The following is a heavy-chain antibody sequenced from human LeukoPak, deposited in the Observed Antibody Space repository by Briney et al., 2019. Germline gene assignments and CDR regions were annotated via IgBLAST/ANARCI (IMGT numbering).Heavy chain of an antibody. CDR3: ARMTQDGGNWFDP. J-gene: IGHJ5*02. D-gene: IGHD2-21*02. Sequence: SETLSLTCTVSGGSISSGSYYWSWIRQPAGKGLEWIGYIYYSGSTNYNPSLKSRVTISVDTSKNQFSLKLSSVTAADTAVYYCARMTQDGGNWFDPWGQGTLVTVSS. CDR1: GGSISSGSYY. CDR2: IYYSGST. V-gene: IGHV4-61*10.